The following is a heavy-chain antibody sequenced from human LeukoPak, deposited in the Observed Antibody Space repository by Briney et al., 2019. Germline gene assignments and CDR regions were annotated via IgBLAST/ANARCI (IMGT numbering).Heavy chain of an antibody. CDR2: INAGNGNT. Sequence: ASVKVSCKASGYTFTSYAMHWVRQAPGQRLEWMGWINAGNGNTKYSQKFQGRVTITRDTSASTAYMELSSLRSEDTAVYYCARDRHYYGSGSYYKLDCWGQGTLVTVSS. D-gene: IGHD3-10*01. J-gene: IGHJ4*02. CDR1: GYTFTSYA. CDR3: ARDRHYYGSGSYYKLDC. V-gene: IGHV1-3*01.